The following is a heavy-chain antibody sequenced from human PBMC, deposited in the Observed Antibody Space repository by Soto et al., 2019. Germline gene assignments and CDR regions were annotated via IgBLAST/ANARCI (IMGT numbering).Heavy chain of an antibody. V-gene: IGHV1-69*06. Sequence: QVQLVQSGAEVKKPGSSVKVSCKASGGTFSSYAISWVRQAPGQGLEWMGGIIPKFGTANYAQKFQGRLTITADKSTSTAYMELSSLRYEDTAVYYCARAPLAATGPTPAHYWGQGTLVTVSS. CDR2: IIPKFGTA. J-gene: IGHJ4*02. CDR1: GGTFSSYA. CDR3: ARAPLAATGPTPAHY. D-gene: IGHD6-13*01.